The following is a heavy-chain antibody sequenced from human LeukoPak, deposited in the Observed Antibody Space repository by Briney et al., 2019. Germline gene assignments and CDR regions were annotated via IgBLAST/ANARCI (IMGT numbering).Heavy chain of an antibody. V-gene: IGHV1-8*01. CDR1: GYTFTSYD. CDR2: MNPNSGNT. D-gene: IGHD3-3*01. CDR3: ARVPLNSNYDFWSGYLVYGMDV. J-gene: IGHJ6*02. Sequence: ASVKVSCKASGYTFTSYDINWVRQVTGQGLEWMGWMNPNSGNTGYAQKFQGRVTMTRNTSISTAYMELSSLRSEDTAVYYCARVPLNSNYDFWSGYLVYGMDVWGQGTTVTVSS.